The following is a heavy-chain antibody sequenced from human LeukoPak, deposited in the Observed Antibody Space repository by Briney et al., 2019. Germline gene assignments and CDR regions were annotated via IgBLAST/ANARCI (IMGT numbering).Heavy chain of an antibody. CDR2: ISSSSSYI. Sequence: GGSLRLSCAASGFTFSSYSMNWVRQAPGKGLEWVSSISSSSSYIYYADSVKGRFTISGDNAKNSLYLQMNSLRAEDTAVYYCARDKVGTTGYWGQGTLVTVSS. CDR1: GFTFSSYS. CDR3: ARDKVGTTGY. V-gene: IGHV3-21*01. D-gene: IGHD1-1*01. J-gene: IGHJ4*02.